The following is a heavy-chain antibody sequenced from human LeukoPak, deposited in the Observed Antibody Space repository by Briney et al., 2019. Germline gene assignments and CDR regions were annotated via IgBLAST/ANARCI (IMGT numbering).Heavy chain of an antibody. D-gene: IGHD5-24*01. CDR2: IKHDGSGK. CDR3: AKWRWRQSEYED. CDR1: GFSFSDHW. Sequence: PGGSLRLSCEASGFSFSDHWRGWVRQAPGKGLECVANIKHDGSGKEYVDSVKGRFTISRDNAKNSVYLEMSSLRAEDTAVYYCAKWRWRQSEYEDWSQGTLVTVSS. J-gene: IGHJ4*02. V-gene: IGHV3-7*01.